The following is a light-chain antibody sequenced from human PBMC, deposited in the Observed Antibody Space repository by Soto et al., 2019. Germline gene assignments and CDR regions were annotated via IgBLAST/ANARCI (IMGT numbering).Light chain of an antibody. CDR2: GAS. J-gene: IGKJ1*01. CDR1: QSVSSN. V-gene: IGKV3-15*01. CDR3: HQYKNWRT. Sequence: EIVMTQSPATLSVSPGERATLSCRASQSVSSNLAWYQQKPGQAPXXLIYGASTRAAGIPARFSGSGSGTEFTLTISSLQSEDLAVDYCHQYKNWRTFGQGTKVDIK.